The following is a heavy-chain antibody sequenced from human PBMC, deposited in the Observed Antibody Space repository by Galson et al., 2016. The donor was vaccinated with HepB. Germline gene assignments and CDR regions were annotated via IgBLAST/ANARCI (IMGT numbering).Heavy chain of an antibody. CDR2: IDPSDSYT. J-gene: IGHJ6*02. CDR1: GYTFTSYW. D-gene: IGHD6-19*01. CDR3: AGSLTSAGTPFNYGMDV. V-gene: IGHV5-10-1*01. Sequence: QSGAEVKKPGESLRVSCKVSGYTFTSYWITWVRQMPGKGLGWMGRIDPSDSYTNYSPSFQGHVTISADKSIATVYLQWSRLKASDTAIFYCAGSLTSAGTPFNYGMDVWGQGITVIVSS.